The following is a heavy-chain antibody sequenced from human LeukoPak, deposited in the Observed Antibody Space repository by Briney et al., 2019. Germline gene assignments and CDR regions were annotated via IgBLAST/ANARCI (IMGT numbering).Heavy chain of an antibody. V-gene: IGHV3-7*01. Sequence: PGGSLRLSCAASGFTFRSYSLNWIRQAPGKGLEWVANIKQDGSEKYYVDSVRGRFTISRDNAKNSLYLQMNSLRAEDTAVYYCARGSSSSLEDDAFDIWGQGTMVTVSS. J-gene: IGHJ3*02. CDR3: ARGSSSSLEDDAFDI. CDR2: IKQDGSEK. CDR1: GFTFRSYS. D-gene: IGHD6-13*01.